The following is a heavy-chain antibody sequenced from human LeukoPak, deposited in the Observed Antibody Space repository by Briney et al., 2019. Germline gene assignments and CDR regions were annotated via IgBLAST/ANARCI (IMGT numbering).Heavy chain of an antibody. CDR1: RFTFSNSW. J-gene: IGHJ3*02. D-gene: IGHD3-16*01. CDR3: ARGGGPPEALGDTCDI. V-gene: IGHV3-74*03. CDR2: ISGDGSII. Sequence: HSGGSLRLSCAASRFTFSNSWMHWVRHGPGKGLEWVSRISGDGSIIKYADSVKGRFPSPRDNAKNTPYLQMHRLRAQGTAVLYCARGGGPPEALGDTCDIWGQGTMVTVSS.